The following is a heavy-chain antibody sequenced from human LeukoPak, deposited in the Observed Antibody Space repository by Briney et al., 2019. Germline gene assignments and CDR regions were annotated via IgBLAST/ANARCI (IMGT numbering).Heavy chain of an antibody. D-gene: IGHD3-3*01. CDR1: GGFISSGGYY. CDR2: IYYSGST. Sequence: SQTLSLTCTVSGGFISSGGYYWSWIRQHPGKGLEWLGYIYYSGSTYYNPSLKSRVTISVDTSKNQFSLKLSSVTAADTAVYYCASSYDFWSGYPPEFDYWGQGTLVTVSS. CDR3: ASSYDFWSGYPPEFDY. J-gene: IGHJ4*02. V-gene: IGHV4-31*03.